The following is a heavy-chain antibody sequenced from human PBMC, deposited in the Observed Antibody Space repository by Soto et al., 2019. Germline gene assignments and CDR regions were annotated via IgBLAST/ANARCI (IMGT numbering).Heavy chain of an antibody. D-gene: IGHD6-13*01. V-gene: IGHV1-69*13. Sequence: ASVKVSCKASGGTFSSYAISWVRQAPGQGLEWVGGIIPIFGTANYAQKFQGRVTITADESTSTAYMELSSLRSEDTAVYYCARSYSIEQQLAPSPPAYWGQGTLVTVSS. CDR3: ARSYSIEQQLAPSPPAY. J-gene: IGHJ4*02. CDR1: GGTFSSYA. CDR2: IIPIFGTA.